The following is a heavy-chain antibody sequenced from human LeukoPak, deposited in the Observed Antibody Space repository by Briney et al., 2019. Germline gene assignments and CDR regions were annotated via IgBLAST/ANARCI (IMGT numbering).Heavy chain of an antibody. V-gene: IGHV1-69*04. D-gene: IGHD3-22*01. Sequence: SVKVSCKASGGTLSSYAISWVRQAPGQGLQWMGRIIPILGIANYAQKFQGRVTITADKSTSTAYMELSSLRSEDTAVYYCAAVFGSGYYYYFDYWGQGTLVTVSS. J-gene: IGHJ4*02. CDR1: GGTLSSYA. CDR3: AAVFGSGYYYYFDY. CDR2: IIPILGIA.